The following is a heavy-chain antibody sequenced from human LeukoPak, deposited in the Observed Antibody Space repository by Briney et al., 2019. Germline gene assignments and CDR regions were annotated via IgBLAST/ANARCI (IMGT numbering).Heavy chain of an antibody. CDR3: AKFTGGSSWPYFDY. J-gene: IGHJ4*02. Sequence: GVSLRLSCAASGFTFSSYGMHWVRQAPGKALEWVAVISYDGSNKYYADSVKGRFTISIDNSKNTLYLQINSLRSEDTAVYYCAKFTGGSSWPYFDYWGQGTLVTVSS. D-gene: IGHD6-13*01. CDR2: ISYDGSNK. V-gene: IGHV3-30*18. CDR1: GFTFSSYG.